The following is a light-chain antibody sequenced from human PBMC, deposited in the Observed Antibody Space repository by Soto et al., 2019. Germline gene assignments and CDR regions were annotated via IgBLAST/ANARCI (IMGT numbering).Light chain of an antibody. CDR2: EDN. Sequence: QSVLTQPASVSGSPGQSITISCTGTSSDVGSYTLVSWYQVHPGKAPKLLTYEDNERPSGVSNRFSGSKYGNTASLTISGLQAEDEVFFYCCSFPGSTPPSVFGLGTKVTVL. CDR3: CSFPGSTPPSV. V-gene: IGLV2-23*01. CDR1: SSDVGSYTL. J-gene: IGLJ1*01.